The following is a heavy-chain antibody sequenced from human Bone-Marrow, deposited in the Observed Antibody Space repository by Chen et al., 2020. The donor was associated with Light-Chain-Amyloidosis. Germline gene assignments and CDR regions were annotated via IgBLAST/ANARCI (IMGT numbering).Heavy chain of an antibody. Sequence: QLQLQESGPGLVKPSETLALTCTVSGGSISSRSYYWGWIRQPPGKGLEWVGSIYYSGSTYYNPSIKSRVTISVDTSKNQFSLTLSSVTAAATAVYYCARSLLGYCSSTSCRSFDYWGQGTLVTVSS. D-gene: IGHD2-2*01. CDR3: ARSLLGYCSSTSCRSFDY. CDR1: GGSISSRSYY. CDR2: IYYSGST. V-gene: IGHV4-39*01. J-gene: IGHJ4*02.